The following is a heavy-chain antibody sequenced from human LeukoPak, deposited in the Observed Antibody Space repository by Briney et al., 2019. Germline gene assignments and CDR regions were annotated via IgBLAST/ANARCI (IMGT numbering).Heavy chain of an antibody. V-gene: IGHV3-23*01. CDR3: AKNNLEWLLYMTHFMASYYFDY. Sequence: PGGSLRLSCAASGFTFSSYAMSWVRQAPGKGLEWVSAISGSGGSTYYADSVKGRFTISRDNSKNALYLQMNSLRAEDTAVYYCAKNNLEWLLYMTHFMASYYFDYWGQGTLVTVSS. CDR2: ISGSGGST. J-gene: IGHJ4*02. CDR1: GFTFSSYA. D-gene: IGHD3-3*01.